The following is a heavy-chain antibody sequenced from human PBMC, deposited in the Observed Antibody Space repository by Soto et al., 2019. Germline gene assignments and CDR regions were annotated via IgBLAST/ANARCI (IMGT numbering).Heavy chain of an antibody. J-gene: IGHJ6*02. CDR3: AAQEGEQLAPYYYYGMDV. Sequence: SVKVSCKASGGTFSSYAISWVRQAPGQGLEWMGGIIPIFGTANYAQKFQGRVTITADESTSTAYMELSSLRSEDTAVYYCAAQEGEQLAPYYYYGMDVWGQGTTVTVSS. CDR2: IIPIFGTA. CDR1: GGTFSSYA. D-gene: IGHD6-6*01. V-gene: IGHV1-69*13.